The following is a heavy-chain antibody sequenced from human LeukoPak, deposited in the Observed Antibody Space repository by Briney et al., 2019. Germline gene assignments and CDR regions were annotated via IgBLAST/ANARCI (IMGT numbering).Heavy chain of an antibody. CDR1: GFTFSSYG. Sequence: GRSLRLSRAASGFTFSSYGMHWVRQAPGKGLEWVAVIWYDGSNKYYADSVKGRFTISRDNSKNTLYLQMNSLRAEDTAVYYCAREKQQPSYYGMDVWGQGTTVTVSS. CDR2: IWYDGSNK. J-gene: IGHJ6*02. CDR3: AREKQQPSYYGMDV. V-gene: IGHV3-33*01. D-gene: IGHD6-13*01.